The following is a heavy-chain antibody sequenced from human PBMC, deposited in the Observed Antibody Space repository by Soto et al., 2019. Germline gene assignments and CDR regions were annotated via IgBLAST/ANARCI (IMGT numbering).Heavy chain of an antibody. CDR3: ARDLYASGSYYTDY. CDR2: ISPHKGDT. V-gene: IGHV1-18*01. CDR1: GYTFSSIG. J-gene: IGHJ4*02. Sequence: QVQLVQSGAEVKKPGASLTVSCKTSGYTFSSIGISWVRQAPGQGLEWLGWISPHKGDTYYAQRLQGRLTMTTDTSTSTAYMELRNLRSDATAVYFCARDLYASGSYYTDYWGQGTLVTVSS. D-gene: IGHD3-10*01.